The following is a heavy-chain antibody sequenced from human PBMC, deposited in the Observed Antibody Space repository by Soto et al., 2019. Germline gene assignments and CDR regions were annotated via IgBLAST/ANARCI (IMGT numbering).Heavy chain of an antibody. V-gene: IGHV1-46*01. Sequence: GASLKVSCKASGYTFTSYYMHWVRQAPGQGLEWMGIINPSGGSTSYAQKFQGRVTMTRDTSTSTVYMELSSLRSEDTAVYYCAKDGGTGTTPDYYYYGMDVWGQGTTVTVSS. J-gene: IGHJ6*02. D-gene: IGHD1-1*01. CDR3: AKDGGTGTTPDYYYYGMDV. CDR2: INPSGGST. CDR1: GYTFTSYY.